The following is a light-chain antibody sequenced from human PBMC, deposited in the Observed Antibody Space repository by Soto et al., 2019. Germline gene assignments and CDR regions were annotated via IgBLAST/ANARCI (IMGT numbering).Light chain of an antibody. V-gene: IGKV3-15*01. CDR2: GAS. J-gene: IGKJ4*01. CDR1: QSVSSN. Sequence: EIVMTLSPATLSVSPGERATLSCRASQSVSSNLAWYQQKPGQAPRLLIYGASTRATGIPARFSGSGSGTEFTLTISSLQPEDFATYYCLQHRHYPLTFGGGTKVDIK. CDR3: LQHRHYPLT.